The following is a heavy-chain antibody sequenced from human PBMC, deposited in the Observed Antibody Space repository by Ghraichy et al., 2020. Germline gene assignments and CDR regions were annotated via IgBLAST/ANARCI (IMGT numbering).Heavy chain of an antibody. CDR3: ARDRAAAAGPHTD. J-gene: IGHJ4*02. V-gene: IGHV4-31*03. CDR1: GGSISSGGYY. CDR2: IYYSGST. D-gene: IGHD6-13*01. Sequence: SETLSLTCTVSGGSISSGGYYWSWIRQHPGKGLEWIGYIYYSGSTYYNPSLKSRVTISVDTSKNQFSLKLSSVTAADTAVYYCARDRAAAAGPHTDWGQGTLVTVSS.